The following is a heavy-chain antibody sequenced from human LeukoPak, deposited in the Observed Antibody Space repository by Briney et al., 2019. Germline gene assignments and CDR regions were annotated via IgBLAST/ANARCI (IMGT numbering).Heavy chain of an antibody. CDR3: ARALEGVYYDSSGYYYVSYFDY. CDR1: GFTFDDYG. V-gene: IGHV3-20*04. J-gene: IGHJ4*02. CDR2: INWNGGST. Sequence: AGGSLRLSCAASGFTFDDYGMSWVRQAPGKGLGWVSGINWNGGSTGYADSVKGRFTISRDNAKNSLYLQMNSLRAEDTALYYCARALEGVYYDSSGYYYVSYFDYWGQGTLVTVSS. D-gene: IGHD3-22*01.